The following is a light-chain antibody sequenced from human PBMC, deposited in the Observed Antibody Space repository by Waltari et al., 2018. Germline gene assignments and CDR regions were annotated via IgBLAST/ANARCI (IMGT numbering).Light chain of an antibody. CDR3: CSYAGSYTWV. J-gene: IGLJ3*02. CDR1: TSDLGSYNY. CDR2: DVT. Sequence: ALTQPRSVSGSTGQSVTISCTGTTSDLGSYNYVSWYQQHPGKAPKLIILDVTKRPSGVPDRLSGSKSGNTASLTISGLRAEDEAEYYCCSYAGSYTWVFGGGTKLTVV. V-gene: IGLV2-11*01.